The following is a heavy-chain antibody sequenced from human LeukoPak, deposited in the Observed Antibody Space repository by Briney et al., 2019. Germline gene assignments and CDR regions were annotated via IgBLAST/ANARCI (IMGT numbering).Heavy chain of an antibody. D-gene: IGHD3-10*01. CDR2: INPNTGDT. CDR1: GYTFTDYY. V-gene: IGHV1-2*06. CDR3: AREGDRAY. J-gene: IGHJ4*02. Sequence: GASVKVSCKASGYTFTDYYVHWVRQAPGLGLEWMGRINPNTGDTNYARKFQGRVTMTRDTSISTAYMELSRLSSDDTAVYYCAREGDRAYWGQGTLVTVSS.